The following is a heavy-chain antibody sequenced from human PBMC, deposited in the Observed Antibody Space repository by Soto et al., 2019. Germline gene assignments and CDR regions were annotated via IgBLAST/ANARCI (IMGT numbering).Heavy chain of an antibody. D-gene: IGHD5-12*01. Sequence: GSLRLSCAASGFTFSSYAMHWVRQAPGKGLEWVAVISYDGSNKYYADSVEGRFTISRDNSKNTLYLQMNSLRAEDTAVYYCARDGYSGYDYYYYYGRDVWGQGTTGTVS. V-gene: IGHV3-30-3*01. J-gene: IGHJ6*02. CDR1: GFTFSSYA. CDR2: ISYDGSNK. CDR3: ARDGYSGYDYYYYYGRDV.